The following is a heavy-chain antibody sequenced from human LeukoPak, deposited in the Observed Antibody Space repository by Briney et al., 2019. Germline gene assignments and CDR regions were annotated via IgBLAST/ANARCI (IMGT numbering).Heavy chain of an antibody. CDR1: GFTFSSYV. J-gene: IGHJ4*02. CDR3: AKDPNYYGSGSYFDY. Sequence: GGSLRLSCAASGFTFSSYVMSWVRQAPGKGLEWVSAISGSGGSTYYADSVKGRFTISRDNSKNTLYLQMNSLRAEDTAVYYCAKDPNYYGSGSYFDYWGQGTLVTVSS. D-gene: IGHD3-10*01. CDR2: ISGSGGST. V-gene: IGHV3-23*01.